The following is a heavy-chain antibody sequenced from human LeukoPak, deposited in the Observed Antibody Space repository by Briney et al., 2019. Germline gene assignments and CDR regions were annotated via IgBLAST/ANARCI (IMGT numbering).Heavy chain of an antibody. CDR3: ARGGGSGARWNGFDP. CDR1: GYTFTSYG. D-gene: IGHD2-15*01. CDR2: INTNTGNP. Sequence: ASVKVSCKASGYTFTSYGISWVRQAPGQGLEWMGWINTNTGNPTYAQGFTGRFVFSLDTSVSTAYLQISSLKAEDTAVYYCARGGGSGARWNGFDPGGQGPRVTVS. V-gene: IGHV7-4-1*02. J-gene: IGHJ5*02.